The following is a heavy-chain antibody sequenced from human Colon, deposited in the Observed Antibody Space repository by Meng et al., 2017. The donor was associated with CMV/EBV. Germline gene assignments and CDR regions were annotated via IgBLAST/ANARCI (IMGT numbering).Heavy chain of an antibody. CDR3: ARATKSSCWEVLDY. J-gene: IGHJ4*01. CDR2: SYYTGST. Sequence: HVQLQQLGAGLLKPSETLYLTCAVYGESLRGYYWTWIRQPPGRGLEWIGESYYTGSTNYSPSLKSRVTISLDTSKNQFSLKLNSVTAADTAVYYCARATKSSCWEVLDYWGHGTLVTVSS. D-gene: IGHD2-2*01. V-gene: IGHV4-34*01. CDR1: GESLRGYY.